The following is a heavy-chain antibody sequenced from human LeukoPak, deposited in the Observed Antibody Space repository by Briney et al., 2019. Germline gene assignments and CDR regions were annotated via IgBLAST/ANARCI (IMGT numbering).Heavy chain of an antibody. CDR2: IIPILGIA. V-gene: IGHV1-69*04. J-gene: IGHJ5*02. CDR1: GGTFSSYA. D-gene: IGHD6-13*01. CDR3: ARAPRVGYSSSFNWFDP. Sequence: GASVKVSCKASGGTFSSYAISWVRQAPGQGLEWMGRIIPILGIANYAQKFQGRVTMTRNTSISTAYMELSSLRSEDTAVYYCARAPRVGYSSSFNWFDPWGQGTLVTVSS.